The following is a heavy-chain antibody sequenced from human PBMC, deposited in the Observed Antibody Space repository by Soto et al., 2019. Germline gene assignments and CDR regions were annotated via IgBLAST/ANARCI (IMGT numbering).Heavy chain of an antibody. J-gene: IGHJ5*02. Sequence: SSETLSLTCTVSGGSVSSHGYYWNWIRRHPGRGLEWIGFISYNGNTHYNPSLKNRVTISVDTSENQFSLTLSSVTAADTAVYYCAREEAVRIERWFDPWGQGTLVTVSS. CDR1: GGSVSSHGYY. D-gene: IGHD3-10*01. CDR2: ISYNGNT. V-gene: IGHV4-31*03. CDR3: AREEAVRIERWFDP.